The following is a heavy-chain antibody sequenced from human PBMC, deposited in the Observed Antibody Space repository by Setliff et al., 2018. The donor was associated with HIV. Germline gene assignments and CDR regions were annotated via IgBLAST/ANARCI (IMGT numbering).Heavy chain of an antibody. CDR2: INHRGNT. CDR3: ARGQRASPGPGTHYLDV. Sequence: PSETLSLTCAVYGGPFDVHTWNWVRQAPGKRLEWLADINHRGNTNLNPSLKGRLTIAVDTSRDQFSLRLKSMTAADSAAYFCARGQRASPGPGTHYLDVWSKGTSVTVSS. J-gene: IGHJ6*03. V-gene: IGHV4-34*01. CDR1: GGPFDVHT. D-gene: IGHD6-25*01.